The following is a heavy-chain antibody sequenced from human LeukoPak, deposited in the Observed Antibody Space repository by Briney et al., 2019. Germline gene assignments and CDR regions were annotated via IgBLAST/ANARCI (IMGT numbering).Heavy chain of an antibody. CDR1: GGSISSYY. CDR2: IYYSGST. V-gene: IGHV4-59*01. D-gene: IGHD3-10*01. CDR3: ARTASAYYYGSGSYPSHFDY. Sequence: SETLSLTCTVSGGSISSYYWSWIRQPPGKGLEGMGYIYYSGSTNYNPSLKSRVTISVDTSKNQFSLKLSSVTAADTAVYYCARTASAYYYGSGSYPSHFDYWGQGTLVTVSS. J-gene: IGHJ4*02.